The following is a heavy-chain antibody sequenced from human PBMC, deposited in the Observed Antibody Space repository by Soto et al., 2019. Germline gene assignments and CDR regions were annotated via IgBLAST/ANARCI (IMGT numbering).Heavy chain of an antibody. V-gene: IGHV3-23*01. CDR1: AFTFSTYA. D-gene: IGHD3-22*01. J-gene: IGHJ1*01. CDR2: ISGTGSNK. Sequence: GGSLRLSCAASAFTFSTYAMSWVRQAPGKGLEWVAAISGTGSNKYYADSVKGRFTISRDNSKNTLYLQMNSLRAEDTAVYYCARESQYYYDNWGQGTLVTVSS. CDR3: ARESQYYYDN.